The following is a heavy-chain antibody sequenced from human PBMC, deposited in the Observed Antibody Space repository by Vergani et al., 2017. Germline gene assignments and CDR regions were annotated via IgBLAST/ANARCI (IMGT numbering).Heavy chain of an antibody. D-gene: IGHD1-1*01. CDR2: ISYDGDTT. J-gene: IGHJ4*02. CDR3: AKLPRNITTPDRGDF. V-gene: IGHV3-30*18. CDR1: GFRFSDYG. Sequence: HVQMVASGGGVVQPGRFLRLSCAVSGFRFSDYGMHWVRQAPGRGLEWVALISYDGDTTYYEDSVKGRFTISRDNSKNTLFLQMHSLRVEDTALYYCAKLPRNITTPDRGDFWGQGSLVTVSS.